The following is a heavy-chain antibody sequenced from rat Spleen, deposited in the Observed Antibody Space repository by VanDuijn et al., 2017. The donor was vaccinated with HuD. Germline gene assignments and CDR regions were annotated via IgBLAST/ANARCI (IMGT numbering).Heavy chain of an antibody. CDR1: GFSLPSYS. V-gene: IGHV2-15*01. J-gene: IGHJ3*01. CDR3: ARSAYGYNYNWFAY. Sequence: QVQLKESGPGLVQPSQTLSLTRTVPGFSLPSYSVNWVRQPPGKGLAWVGALWSGGSADYNSTLKSRLTITRDTSKSQVLLKMNSLQPEDTAMYFCARSAYGYNYNWFAYWGQGTLVTVSS. CDR2: LWSGGSA. D-gene: IGHD1-9*01.